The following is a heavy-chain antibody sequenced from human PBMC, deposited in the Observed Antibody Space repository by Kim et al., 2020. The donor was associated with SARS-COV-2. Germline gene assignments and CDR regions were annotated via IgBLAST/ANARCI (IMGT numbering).Heavy chain of an antibody. Sequence: SETLSLTCTVSGGSISSYYWSWIRQPPGKGLEWIGYIYYSGSTNYNPSLKSRVTISVDTSKNQFSLKLSSVTAADTAVYYCARGPSTYYGSSRNYFDYWGQGTLVTVSS. D-gene: IGHD3-10*01. CDR3: ARGPSTYYGSSRNYFDY. V-gene: IGHV4-59*13. CDR1: GGSISSYY. J-gene: IGHJ4*02. CDR2: IYYSGST.